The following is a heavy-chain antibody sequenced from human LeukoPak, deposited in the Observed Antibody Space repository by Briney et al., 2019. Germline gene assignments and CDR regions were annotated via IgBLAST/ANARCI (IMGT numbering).Heavy chain of an antibody. D-gene: IGHD3-22*01. Sequence: GASVKVSCKASGYTFTGYYMHWVRQAPGQGLEWMGWINPNSGGTNYAQKFQGRVTMTRDTSISTAYMELSRLRSDDTAVYYCASQAYYYDSSGYQADAFDIWGQGTMVTVSS. CDR2: INPNSGGT. CDR3: ASQAYYYDSSGYQADAFDI. V-gene: IGHV1-2*02. CDR1: GYTFTGYY. J-gene: IGHJ3*02.